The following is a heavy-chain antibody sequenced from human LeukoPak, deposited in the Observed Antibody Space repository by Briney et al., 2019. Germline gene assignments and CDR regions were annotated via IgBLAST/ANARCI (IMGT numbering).Heavy chain of an antibody. V-gene: IGHV1-69*13. CDR2: IIPIFGTA. D-gene: IGHD3-10*01. J-gene: IGHJ5*02. Sequence: AASVKVSCKASGGTFSSYAISWVRQAPGQGLEWMGGIIPIFGTANHAQKFQGRGTITADESTGTAYMELSSLRSEDTAVYYCARESRWFGRGPWGQGTLVTVSS. CDR1: GGTFSSYA. CDR3: ARESRWFGRGP.